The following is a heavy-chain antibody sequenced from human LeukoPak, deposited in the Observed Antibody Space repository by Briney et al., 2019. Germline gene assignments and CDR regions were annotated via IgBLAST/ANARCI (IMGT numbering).Heavy chain of an antibody. CDR1: GFTFSGYG. V-gene: IGHV3-48*03. J-gene: IGHJ4*02. Sequence: GGSLRLSCAASGFTFSGYGMHWVRQAPGKGLEWVSCISTSGSTVYYADSVKGRFTVSRDNARNSLYLQMNSLRAEDTALYYCATGRSAYSFDSWGQGTLVTVSS. CDR2: ISTSGSTV. CDR3: ATGRSAYSFDS. D-gene: IGHD5-18*01.